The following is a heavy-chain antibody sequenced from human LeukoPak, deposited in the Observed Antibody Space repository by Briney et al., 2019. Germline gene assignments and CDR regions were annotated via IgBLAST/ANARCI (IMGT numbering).Heavy chain of an antibody. CDR3: ARGPLRYFDWPQNWFDP. CDR2: IIPIFGTA. D-gene: IGHD3-9*01. Sequence: ASVKVSCKASGGTFSSYAISWVRQAPGQGLEWMGGIIPIFGTANYAQKFQGRVTITTDESTSTAYMELSSLRSEDTAVYYCARGPLRYFDWPQNWFDPWGQGTLVTVSS. CDR1: GGTFSSYA. V-gene: IGHV1-69*05. J-gene: IGHJ5*02.